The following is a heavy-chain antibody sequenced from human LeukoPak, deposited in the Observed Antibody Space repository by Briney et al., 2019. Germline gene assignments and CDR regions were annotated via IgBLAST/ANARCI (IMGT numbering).Heavy chain of an antibody. D-gene: IGHD3-3*01. CDR1: GFTFSSYS. CDR2: ISSSSSYI. Sequence: GGSLRLSCAASGFTFSSYSMNWVRQAPGKGLEWVSSISSSSSYIYYADSVKGRFTISRDNAKNSLYLQMNSLRAEDTAVYYCARTYYDFWSGYYSHEGNPFDYWGQGTLVTVSS. CDR3: ARTYYDFWSGYYSHEGNPFDY. J-gene: IGHJ4*02. V-gene: IGHV3-21*01.